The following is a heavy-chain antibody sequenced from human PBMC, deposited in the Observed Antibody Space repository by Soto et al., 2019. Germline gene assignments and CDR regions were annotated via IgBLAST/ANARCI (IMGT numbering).Heavy chain of an antibody. J-gene: IGHJ4*02. Sequence: QLHLQESGPGLVKPSDTLSLTCAVSGDSISTSSFSWGWIRQPPGMGLEWIGSIDYRGNTYYNPSLMGRLTMSVDTSKSQYSVKLTSVPAAVTAVYCGARQPSQGITASGVHDTRRQFDFGGQGTLVTVSS. D-gene: IGHD3-3*01. CDR3: ARQPSQGITASGVHDTRRQFDF. CDR1: GDSISTSSFS. V-gene: IGHV4-39*01. CDR2: IDYRGNT.